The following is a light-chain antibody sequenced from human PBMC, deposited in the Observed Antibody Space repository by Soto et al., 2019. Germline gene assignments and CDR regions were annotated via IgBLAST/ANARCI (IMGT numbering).Light chain of an antibody. CDR3: AAWDDSLNGYYV. CDR1: TSNIGRNT. J-gene: IGLJ1*01. Sequence: QSVLTQPPSASGTPGQRVTISCSGATSNIGRNTVNWYQQLPGTAPKLLIYSDNRRPSGVPDRFSGSKSGTSASLAISGLQSEDEADYYCAAWDDSLNGYYVFGAGTKLTVL. V-gene: IGLV1-44*01. CDR2: SDN.